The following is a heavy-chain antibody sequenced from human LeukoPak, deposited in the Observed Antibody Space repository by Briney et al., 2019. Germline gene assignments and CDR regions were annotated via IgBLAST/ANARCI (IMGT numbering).Heavy chain of an antibody. CDR3: ARGRGYYDKGS. V-gene: IGHV1-2*02. D-gene: IGHD3-22*01. CDR2: INPKTGGT. CDR1: GYTFIDYY. Sequence: GASVKVSCKASGYTFIDYYIYWVRLAPGQGLEWMGWINPKTGGTNYAQEFQGRVTMTRDTSINTAYMELSSLRSDDTAVYYCARGRGYYDKGSWGQGTLVAVSS. J-gene: IGHJ4*02.